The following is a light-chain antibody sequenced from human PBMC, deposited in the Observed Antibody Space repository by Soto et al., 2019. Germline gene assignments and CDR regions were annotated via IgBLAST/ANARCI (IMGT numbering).Light chain of an antibody. Sequence: EIVLTQSPGTLSLSPGERATLPCRASQSVKSSYLAWYQHKPGQAPRLLIYGTSSRATGIPDRFSGSGSGTDFTLTISRLEPEDFAVYYCQQYGRSITFGQGTRLEI. CDR2: GTS. CDR1: QSVKSSY. J-gene: IGKJ5*01. CDR3: QQYGRSIT. V-gene: IGKV3-20*01.